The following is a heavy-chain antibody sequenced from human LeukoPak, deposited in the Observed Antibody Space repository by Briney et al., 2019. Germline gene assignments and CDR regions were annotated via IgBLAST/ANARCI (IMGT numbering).Heavy chain of an antibody. D-gene: IGHD3-9*01. CDR2: INPDSGGT. J-gene: IGHJ4*02. Sequence: VASVKVSCKASGYTFTGYYLHWVRQAPGQGLEWVGWINPDSGGTNYAQKFQGRVTMTRDTSISTAYMELSRLRSDDTAVYYCARAFLRYFDSTSRLFGYWGQGTLVTVSS. CDR3: ARAFLRYFDSTSRLFGY. CDR1: GYTFTGYY. V-gene: IGHV1-2*02.